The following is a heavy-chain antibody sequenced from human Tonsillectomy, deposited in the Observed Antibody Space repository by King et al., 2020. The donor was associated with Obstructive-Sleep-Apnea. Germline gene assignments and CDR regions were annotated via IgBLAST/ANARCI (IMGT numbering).Heavy chain of an antibody. V-gene: IGHV3-23*04. D-gene: IGHD4-11*01. CDR3: AKESTRPYSTRRGGAGY. CDR1: GFTFSSYA. Sequence: VQLVESGGGLVQPGGSLRLSCAASGFTFSSYAMSWVRQAPGKGLEWVSAISGSGGSTYYADSVKGRFTISRDNSKNTLYLQMNSLRAEDTAVYYCAKESTRPYSTRRGGAGYWGQGTLVTVSS. CDR2: ISGSGGST. J-gene: IGHJ4*02.